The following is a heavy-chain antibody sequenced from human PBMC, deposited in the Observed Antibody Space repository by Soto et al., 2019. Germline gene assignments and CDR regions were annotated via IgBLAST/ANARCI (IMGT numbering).Heavy chain of an antibody. J-gene: IGHJ5*02. CDR3: ARVVPIASNTYNPTWP. CDR1: GYTFTSFG. Sequence: ASVKVSCKASGYTFTSFGISWVRQAPGQGLEWMGLISGYDGHTEYGLKFQGRVTLTTDTSTSTAYMDLRSLTSDDTAVYFCARVVPIASNTYNPTWPWGQGTLVTASS. CDR2: ISGYDGHT. V-gene: IGHV1-18*04. D-gene: IGHD1-1*01.